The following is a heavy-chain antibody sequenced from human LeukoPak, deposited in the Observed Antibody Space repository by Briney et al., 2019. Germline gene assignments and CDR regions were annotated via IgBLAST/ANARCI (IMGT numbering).Heavy chain of an antibody. J-gene: IGHJ4*02. CDR3: AKKIAAPGVEQNN. Sequence: PGRSLRLSCAASGFTFDDYAMHWVRQAPGKGLGWVSGISWNSGSIGYADSVKGRFTISRDNAKNSLYLQMNSLRAEDTALYYCAKKIAAPGVEQNNWGKGTWVT. D-gene: IGHD6-13*01. CDR2: ISWNSGSI. V-gene: IGHV3-9*01. CDR1: GFTFDDYA.